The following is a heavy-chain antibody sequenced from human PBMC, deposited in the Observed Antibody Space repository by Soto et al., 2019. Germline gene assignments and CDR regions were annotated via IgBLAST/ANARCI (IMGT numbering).Heavy chain of an antibody. J-gene: IGHJ6*02. D-gene: IGHD2-2*01. CDR1: GASVSSCTYQ. V-gene: IGHV4-39*01. CDR3: ERHSISIVVVPARDSGMDV. CDR2: IYYSGST. Sequence: TLSLTCTVPGASVSSCTYQWSWIRHSTVTRLECIANIYYSGSTYYNPSLRSRVTISVDTSKNQFSLKLSSVTAPDAAVYYCERHSISIVVVPARDSGMDVWGQGTKVTVS.